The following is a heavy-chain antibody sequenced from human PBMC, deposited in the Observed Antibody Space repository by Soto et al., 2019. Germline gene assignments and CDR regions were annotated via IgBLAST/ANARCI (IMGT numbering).Heavy chain of an antibody. Sequence: PGECLKIYSKGSGYSFTSYWIGWVRQMPGKGLEWMGIIYPGDSDTRYSPSFQAQFTISADKSISTAYLQWSSLKASDTAIYYCAGGGVRGVITRTRDYYGMDVWGQGTTVTV. J-gene: IGHJ6*02. CDR1: GYSFTSYW. CDR3: AGGGVRGVITRTRDYYGMDV. V-gene: IGHV5-51*01. D-gene: IGHD3-10*01. CDR2: IYPGDSDT.